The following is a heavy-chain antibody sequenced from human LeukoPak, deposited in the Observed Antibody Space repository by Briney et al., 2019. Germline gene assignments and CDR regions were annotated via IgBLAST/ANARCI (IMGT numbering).Heavy chain of an antibody. CDR2: IIPIFGTA. CDR3: ARAPPKGVASYAFDI. Sequence: ASVKVSCKASGGTFSSYAISWVRQAPGQGLEWMGGIIPIFGTANYAQKFQGRVTITADESTSTAYMELSSLRSEDTAVYYCARAPPKGVASYAFDIWGQGTMVTVSS. D-gene: IGHD3-3*01. J-gene: IGHJ3*02. CDR1: GGTFSSYA. V-gene: IGHV1-69*13.